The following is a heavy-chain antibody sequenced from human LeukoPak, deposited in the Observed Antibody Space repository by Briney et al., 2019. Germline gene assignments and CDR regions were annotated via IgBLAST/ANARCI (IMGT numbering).Heavy chain of an antibody. CDR1: GYTFTSYD. Sequence: ASVKVSCKTSGYTFTSYDFNWVRQATGQRPEWMGWMSPNSGDTGYAQKFQDRVTMTRNTSISTAYMELSSLRSDDTAVYYCARGPPNWGYDYWGPGTLVTVSS. D-gene: IGHD7-27*01. V-gene: IGHV1-8*01. CDR2: MSPNSGDT. CDR3: ARGPPNWGYDY. J-gene: IGHJ4*02.